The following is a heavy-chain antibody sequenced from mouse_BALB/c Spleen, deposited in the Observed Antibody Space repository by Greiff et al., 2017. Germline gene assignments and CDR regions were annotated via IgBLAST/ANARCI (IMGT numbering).Heavy chain of an antibody. V-gene: IGHV1-54*03. J-gene: IGHJ3*01. CDR3: ARRDLSKFAY. CDR1: GSSLTNYW. CDR2: INPGSGGT. D-gene: IGHD3-3*01. Sequence: VQLQQSGAELVRPGTSVKVSCKASGSSLTNYWLEWVKQRPGQGLEWIGVINPGSGGTNYNEKFKGKATLTADKSSSIAYMQLSSLTSDDSAVYFCARRDLSKFAYWGQGTLVTVSA.